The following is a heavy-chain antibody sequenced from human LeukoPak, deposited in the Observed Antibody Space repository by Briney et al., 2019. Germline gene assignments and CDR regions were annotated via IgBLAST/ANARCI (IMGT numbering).Heavy chain of an antibody. CDR2: IFYSGST. D-gene: IGHD2-21*01. J-gene: IGHJ3*02. CDR1: GGSISTSNYY. Sequence: SETLSLTCTVPGGSISTSNYYWGWIRQPPGKGLEWIGNIFYSGSTYYSPSLRSRVTISLDTPRNQFSLKLNSVTAADTAVYYCAKSNGCGLVDIWGQGTMVTVSS. CDR3: AKSNGCGLVDI. V-gene: IGHV4-39*07.